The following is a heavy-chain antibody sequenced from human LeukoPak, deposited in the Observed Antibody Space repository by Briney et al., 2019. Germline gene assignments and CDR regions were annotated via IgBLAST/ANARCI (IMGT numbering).Heavy chain of an antibody. D-gene: IGHD6-19*01. Sequence: GGSLRLSCAASGFSFSHAWMTWVRQAPGKGLEWIGRIQSETDGGTTDYAAPVKGRFTISRDDSKNMLYLQMNSLKNEDTAVYYCTTSPQWLENWGQGTLVTVSP. J-gene: IGHJ4*02. CDR1: GFSFSHAW. CDR3: TTSPQWLEN. CDR2: IQSETDGGTT. V-gene: IGHV3-15*01.